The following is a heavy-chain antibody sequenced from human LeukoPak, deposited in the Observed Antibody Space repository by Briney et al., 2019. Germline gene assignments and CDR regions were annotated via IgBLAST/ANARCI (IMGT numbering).Heavy chain of an antibody. CDR1: GGSISSYY. Sequence: PSETLSLTCTVSGGSISSYYWSWIRQSPGKGLGWIGYIYYSGSTNYSPSLKSRVTISVDTSKNQFSLKLSSVTAADTAVYYCARERSMVRGLSWFDPWGQGTLVTVSS. J-gene: IGHJ5*02. D-gene: IGHD3-10*01. CDR3: ARERSMVRGLSWFDP. V-gene: IGHV4-59*01. CDR2: IYYSGST.